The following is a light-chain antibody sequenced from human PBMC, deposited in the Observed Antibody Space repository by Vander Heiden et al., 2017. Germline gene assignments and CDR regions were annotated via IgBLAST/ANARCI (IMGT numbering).Light chain of an antibody. J-gene: IGLJ1*01. CDR1: RSDVGDHNH. CDR3: SSYTSSSTLV. CDR2: EVN. Sequence: QSALTQPASVSGFPGQSNTISCTGTRSDVGDHNHVSWYQQHPGKVPKFLIYEVNNRPSGVSNRFSGSKSGNTASLTISGLQAEDEADYYCSSYTSSSTLVFGTGTKVTVL. V-gene: IGLV2-14*01.